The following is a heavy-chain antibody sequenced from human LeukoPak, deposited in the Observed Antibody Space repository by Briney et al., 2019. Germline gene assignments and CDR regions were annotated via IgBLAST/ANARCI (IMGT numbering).Heavy chain of an antibody. D-gene: IGHD6-19*01. J-gene: IGHJ4*02. Sequence: GGSLRLSCAVSGFTFDVYGMSWVRQAPGKGLEWVSGVSAINWNSGSTGYADSVKDRFTISQDHAKNYAYLPMNSLRAEVTEFYFWARDRDSGWYRGDYDYWGQGTLVTVSS. V-gene: IGHV3-20*04. CDR2: INWNSGST. CDR1: GFTFDVYG. CDR3: ARDRDSGWYRGDYDY.